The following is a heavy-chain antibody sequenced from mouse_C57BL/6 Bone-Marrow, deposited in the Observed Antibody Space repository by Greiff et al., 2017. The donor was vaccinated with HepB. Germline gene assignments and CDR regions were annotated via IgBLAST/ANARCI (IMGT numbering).Heavy chain of an antibody. Sequence: EVHLVESGPGLVKPSQSLSLTCSVTGYSITSGYYWNWIRQFPGNKLEWMGYISYDGSNNYNPSLKNRISITRDTSKNQFFLKLNSVTTEDTATYYCARESYSNYRAYWGQGTLVTVSA. CDR3: ARESYSNYRAY. J-gene: IGHJ3*01. V-gene: IGHV3-6*01. D-gene: IGHD2-5*01. CDR1: GYSITSGYY. CDR2: ISYDGSN.